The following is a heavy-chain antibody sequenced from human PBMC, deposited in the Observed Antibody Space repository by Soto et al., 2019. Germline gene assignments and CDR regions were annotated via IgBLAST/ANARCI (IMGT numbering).Heavy chain of an antibody. CDR2: ISSSSSYI. D-gene: IGHD5-12*01. V-gene: IGHV3-21*01. CDR3: ARVGMATIMYYYYGMDV. J-gene: IGHJ6*02. Sequence: LRLSCAASGFTFSSYSMNWVRQAPGKELEWVSSISSSSSYIYYADSVKGRFTISRDNAKNSLYLQMNSLRAEDTAVYYCARVGMATIMYYYYGMDVWGQGTTVTVSS. CDR1: GFTFSSYS.